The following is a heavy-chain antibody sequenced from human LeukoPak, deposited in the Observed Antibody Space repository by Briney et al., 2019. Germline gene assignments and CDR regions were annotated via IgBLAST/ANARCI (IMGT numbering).Heavy chain of an antibody. CDR1: GFTFSSYG. D-gene: IGHD6-13*01. V-gene: IGHV3-30*02. J-gene: IGHJ3*02. CDR2: IRYDGSNK. Sequence: PGGSLRLSCAASGFTFSSYGMHWVRQAPGKGLEWVAFIRYDGSNKYYADSVKGRFTISRDNSKNTLYLQMNSLRAEDTAVYYCAKKGGSSQGDAFDIWGQGTMVTVS. CDR3: AKKGGSSQGDAFDI.